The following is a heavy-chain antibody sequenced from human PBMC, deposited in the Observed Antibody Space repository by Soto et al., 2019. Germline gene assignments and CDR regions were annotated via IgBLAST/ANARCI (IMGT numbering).Heavy chain of an antibody. D-gene: IGHD2-2*02. Sequence: GAAVKVSFKASGYTFTGYYMHWVRQAPGQGLEWMGLINPNSGGTKYAQKFQGRVTMTRDTSISTGYMELSRLRSDDTAVYYCARDLDIVVVPAAIPGGYYYYYYGMDVWGQGTTVTVSS. CDR1: GYTFTGYY. J-gene: IGHJ6*02. CDR2: INPNSGGT. CDR3: ARDLDIVVVPAAIPGGYYYYYYGMDV. V-gene: IGHV1-2*02.